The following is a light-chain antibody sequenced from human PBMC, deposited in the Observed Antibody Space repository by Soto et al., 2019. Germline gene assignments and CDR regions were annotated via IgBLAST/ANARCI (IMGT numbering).Light chain of an antibody. J-gene: IGKJ1*01. V-gene: IGKV3-20*01. CDR1: QSVSSTY. CDR3: QQYGSSPTWT. CDR2: SAS. Sequence: EIVLAQSPGTLSLSPGERATLSCRASQSVSSTYLAWYQQKSGQAPRLLIYSASTRAAGIPDGFSASGSGTDFTLTISRLEPEDFAVYYCQQYGSSPTWTFGQGTKVDI.